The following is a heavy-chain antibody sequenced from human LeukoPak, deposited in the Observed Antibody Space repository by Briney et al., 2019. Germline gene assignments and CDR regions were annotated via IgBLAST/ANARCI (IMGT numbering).Heavy chain of an antibody. D-gene: IGHD3-22*01. CDR3: ANLHYVSSGSNFDY. CDR1: ADSISSRY. Sequence: SETLSLACTVSADSISSRYCSWIRQPPGKGLEWIGYIHYSGTTNYNPSLKSRVTISVDTSKKQFSLKLKSVTAADTAVYYCANLHYVSSGSNFDYWGQGTLVTVYS. V-gene: IGHV4-59*11. CDR2: IHYSGTT. J-gene: IGHJ4*02.